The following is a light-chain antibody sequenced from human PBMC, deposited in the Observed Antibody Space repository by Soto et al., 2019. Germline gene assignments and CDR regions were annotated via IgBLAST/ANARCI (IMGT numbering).Light chain of an antibody. J-gene: IGKJ5*01. CDR3: QHYNNWPTTFT. CDR2: GAS. Sequence: EIVMTQSPATLSVSPGERATLSCRASQSVSSNLAWYQQKPGQAPRLLIYGASTRATCIPARFSGSGSGTEFTLTISSLQSEDFALYYCQHYNNWPTTFTFGHWTRLEIK. CDR1: QSVSSN. V-gene: IGKV3-15*01.